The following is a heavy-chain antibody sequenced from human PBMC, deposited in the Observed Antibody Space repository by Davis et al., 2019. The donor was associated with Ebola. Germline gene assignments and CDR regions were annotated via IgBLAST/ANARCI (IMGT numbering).Heavy chain of an antibody. CDR3: AKDLILAPYDLWSAFDS. CDR1: GFSFSTTW. V-gene: IGHV3-74*01. Sequence: PGGSLRLSCEASGFSFSTTWMHWVRQAPGKGLVWLTRIKSDGISTTYADSVKGRFTISRDNAKNTLYLQMNSLRAEDTAVFYCAKDLILAPYDLWSAFDSWGQGTLVTVSS. D-gene: IGHD3-3*01. J-gene: IGHJ4*02. CDR2: IKSDGIST.